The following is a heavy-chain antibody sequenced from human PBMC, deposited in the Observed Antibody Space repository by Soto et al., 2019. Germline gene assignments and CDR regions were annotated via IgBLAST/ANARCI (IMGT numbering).Heavy chain of an antibody. Sequence: QITLNESGPTVVRPTETLTLTCRFSGFSLTTSGVGVGWIRQSPGKAPEWLALIYWDDDKRHSASLKRRLTITKDPSKNQVVLTVSDLDPTDTATYYCAHRVLRTVFGLVTTTAIYFDFWGQGTPVAVSS. CDR1: GFSLTTSGVG. V-gene: IGHV2-5*02. CDR3: AHRVLRTVFGLVTTTAIYFDF. CDR2: IYWDDDK. D-gene: IGHD3-3*01. J-gene: IGHJ4*02.